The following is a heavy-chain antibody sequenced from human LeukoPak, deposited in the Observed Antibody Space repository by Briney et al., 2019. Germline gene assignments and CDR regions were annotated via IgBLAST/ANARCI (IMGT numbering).Heavy chain of an antibody. CDR1: GDSVSSNSAA. CDR2: TYYRSKWYN. Sequence: SQTLSITCAISGDSVSSNSAAWNWIRQSPSRGLEWLGRTYYRSKWYNEYAVSVKGRITVNPDTSKNQFSLQLNSVTPEDTAVYYRTRGGSAFDIWGRGTMVTVSS. J-gene: IGHJ3*02. V-gene: IGHV6-1*01. CDR3: TRGGSAFDI.